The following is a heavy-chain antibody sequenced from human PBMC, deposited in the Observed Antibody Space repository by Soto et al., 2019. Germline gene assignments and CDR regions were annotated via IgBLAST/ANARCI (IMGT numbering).Heavy chain of an antibody. CDR2: INAGNGNT. CDR1: GYSFTTYA. CDR3: ARLLSFGELTLDS. D-gene: IGHD3-10*01. Sequence: QVQLVQSGAEVKKPGASVKVSCKASGYSFTTYAIHWVRQAPGQRFEWIGWINAGNGNTKYSQKFQGRVTITRDTSATTTYMDLSSLRSEDTAVYYCARLLSFGELTLDSWGQGSLVTVSS. J-gene: IGHJ4*02. V-gene: IGHV1-3*01.